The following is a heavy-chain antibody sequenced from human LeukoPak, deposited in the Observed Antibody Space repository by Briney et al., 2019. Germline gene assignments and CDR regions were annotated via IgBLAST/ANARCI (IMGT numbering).Heavy chain of an antibody. Sequence: ASVKVSCKASGYTFTSYYMHWVRQAPGQGLEWMGWINPNSGGTNYAQKFQGRVTMTRDTSISTAYTELSRLRSDDTAVYYCARDLAARRGGFDYWGQGTLVTVSS. D-gene: IGHD6-6*01. CDR1: GYTFTSYY. V-gene: IGHV1-2*02. CDR3: ARDLAARRGGFDY. CDR2: INPNSGGT. J-gene: IGHJ4*02.